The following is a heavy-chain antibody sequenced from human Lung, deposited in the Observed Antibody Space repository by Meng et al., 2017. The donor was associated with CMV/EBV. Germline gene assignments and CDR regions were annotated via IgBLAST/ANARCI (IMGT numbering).Heavy chain of an antibody. D-gene: IGHD2-21*02. V-gene: IGHV4-4*03. J-gene: IGHJ4*02. CDR2: IYHSGST. CDR3: ARVGAYCGGDCYHPR. CDR1: GGSLSSRNW. Sequence: QEQTQVSGPGLVKPPGTLSLTGAVSGGSLSSRNWWSWVRQPPGKGLEWIGEIYHSGSTNYNPSLKSRVTISVDESKNQFSLRLSSVTAADTAVYYCARVGAYCGGDCYHPRWGQGTLVTVSS.